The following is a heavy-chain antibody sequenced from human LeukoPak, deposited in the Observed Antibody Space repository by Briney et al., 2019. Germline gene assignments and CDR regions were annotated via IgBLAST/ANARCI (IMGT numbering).Heavy chain of an antibody. J-gene: IGHJ4*02. V-gene: IGHV4-34*01. CDR3: AGSFKWLLSPNFDY. D-gene: IGHD5-24*01. Sequence: SETLSLTCAVYGGSFSGYYWSWIRQPPGKGLEWIGEINHSGSTNYNPSLKSRVTISVDTSKNQFSLKLSSVTAADTAVYYCAGSFKWLLSPNFDYWGQGTLVTVSS. CDR1: GGSFSGYY. CDR2: INHSGST.